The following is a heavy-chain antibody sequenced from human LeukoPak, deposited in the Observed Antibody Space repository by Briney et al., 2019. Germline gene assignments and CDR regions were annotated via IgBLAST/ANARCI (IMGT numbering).Heavy chain of an antibody. CDR1: GGSISSSSYY. J-gene: IGHJ4*02. V-gene: IGHV4-61*05. CDR3: ARSLRGIAAAGFDY. D-gene: IGHD6-13*01. CDR2: IYYSGST. Sequence: SETLSLTCTVSGGSISSSSYYWGWIRQPPGKGLEWIGYIYYSGSTNYNPSLKSRVTISVDTSKNQFSLKLSSVTAADTAVYYCARSLRGIAAAGFDYWGQGTLVTVSS.